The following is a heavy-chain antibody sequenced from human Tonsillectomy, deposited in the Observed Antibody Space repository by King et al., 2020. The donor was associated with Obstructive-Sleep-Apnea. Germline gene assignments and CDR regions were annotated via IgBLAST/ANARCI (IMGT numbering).Heavy chain of an antibody. J-gene: IGHJ4*02. CDR1: GGSISSYY. D-gene: IGHD3-22*01. V-gene: IGHV4-59*01. Sequence: QVQLQESGPGLVKPSETLSLTCTVSGGSISSYYWSWIRQPPGKGLEWLGYIYYSGSTNYKPSLKSRATISVDTSKNQFSLKLSAVTAADTAVYYCARENYYDSSGYYTYYFDYWGQGTLVTVSS. CDR2: IYYSGST. CDR3: ARENYYDSSGYYTYYFDY.